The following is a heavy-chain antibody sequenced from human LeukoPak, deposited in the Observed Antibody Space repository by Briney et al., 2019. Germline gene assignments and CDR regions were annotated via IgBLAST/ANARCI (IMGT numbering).Heavy chain of an antibody. CDR1: GFHFRDLW. Sequence: GALRLLWGAFGFHFRDLWMHWVRQAPGKGLVLVSRINSDGSSTSHADSVKGRFTISRDNAKNTLYLQMNSLRAEDTAVYYCARVQRAAAAIPGGSYNWFDPWGQGTLVTVSS. CDR2: INSDGSST. D-gene: IGHD6-13*01. V-gene: IGHV3-74*01. J-gene: IGHJ5*02. CDR3: ARVQRAAAAIPGGSYNWFDP.